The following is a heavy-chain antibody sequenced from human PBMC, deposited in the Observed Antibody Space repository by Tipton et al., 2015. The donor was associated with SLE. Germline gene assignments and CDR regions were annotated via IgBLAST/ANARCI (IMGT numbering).Heavy chain of an antibody. V-gene: IGHV4-34*01. Sequence: TLSLTCAVYGGSFSGYYWSWIRQSPGKGLEWIGEINHSGSTNYNPSLKSRVTISVDTSKNQFSLKLRSVTAADTAVYYCARDGRGWTGDIRDWFFDLWGRGTLVTVSS. CDR3: ARDGRGWTGDIRDWFFDL. J-gene: IGHJ2*01. CDR1: GGSFSGYY. CDR2: INHSGST. D-gene: IGHD3/OR15-3a*01.